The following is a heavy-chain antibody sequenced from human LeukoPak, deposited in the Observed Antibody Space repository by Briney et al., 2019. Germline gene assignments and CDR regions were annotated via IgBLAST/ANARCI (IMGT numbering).Heavy chain of an antibody. CDR2: IYTSGST. Sequence: SETLSLTCTVSGGSISSYYWSWIRQPAGKGLEWIGRIYTSGSTNYNPSLKSRVTMSADTSKNQFSLKLSSVTAADTAVYYCARDRYDILTGYSSHAFDIWGQGTMVTVSS. D-gene: IGHD3-9*01. CDR1: GGSISSYY. V-gene: IGHV4-4*07. J-gene: IGHJ3*02. CDR3: ARDRYDILTGYSSHAFDI.